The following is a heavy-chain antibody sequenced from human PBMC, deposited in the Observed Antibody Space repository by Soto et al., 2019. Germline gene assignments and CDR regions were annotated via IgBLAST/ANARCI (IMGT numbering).Heavy chain of an antibody. D-gene: IGHD3-22*01. J-gene: IGHJ5*02. CDR3: ARDTYYYDSSGQGWFDP. Sequence: ASVKVSCKASGYTFTSYGISWVRQAPGQGLEWMGWISAYNGNTNYAQKLQGRVTMTTDTSTSTAYMELRSRRSDDTAVYFCARDTYYYDSSGQGWFDPWGQGTLVTVAS. CDR2: ISAYNGNT. V-gene: IGHV1-18*04. CDR1: GYTFTSYG.